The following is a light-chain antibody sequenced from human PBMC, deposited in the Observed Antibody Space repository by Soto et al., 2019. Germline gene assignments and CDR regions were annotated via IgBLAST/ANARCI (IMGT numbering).Light chain of an antibody. J-gene: IGKJ1*01. Sequence: DIVMTQSPDSLAVSLGERATINCKSSQSGFYSSNNRNYLAWYQQKPGQPPKLLIYWASTRESGVPDRFSGSGSETDFTLTISSLQAEDVAVYYCQQYYSTPPTFGQGTKVEIK. V-gene: IGKV4-1*01. CDR3: QQYYSTPPT. CDR2: WAS. CDR1: QSGFYSSNNRNY.